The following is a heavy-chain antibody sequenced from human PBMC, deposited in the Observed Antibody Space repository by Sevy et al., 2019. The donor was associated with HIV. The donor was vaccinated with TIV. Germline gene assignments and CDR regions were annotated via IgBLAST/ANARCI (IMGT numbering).Heavy chain of an antibody. J-gene: IGHJ4*02. CDR1: GFMFYSYG. D-gene: IGHD1-26*01. Sequence: GGSLRLSCAASGFMFYSYGMSWVRQAPGKGLEWVSAISGSGGSTYYAGSVKGRFTISRDNSRRMVYLEMNSLRAEETAVYYCRGVGLTTAFDYWGQGPLVTVSS. CDR3: RGVGLTTAFDY. CDR2: ISGSGGST. V-gene: IGHV3-23*01.